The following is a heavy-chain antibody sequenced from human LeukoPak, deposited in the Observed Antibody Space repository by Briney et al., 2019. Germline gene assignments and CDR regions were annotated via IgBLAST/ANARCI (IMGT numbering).Heavy chain of an antibody. CDR1: GFTFSSYS. CDR3: ARGDVWFGEFRDDAFDI. J-gene: IGHJ3*02. D-gene: IGHD3-10*01. CDR2: ISSSSSYI. V-gene: IGHV3-21*01. Sequence: PGGSLRLSCAASGFTFSSYSMNWVRQAPGKGLEWVSSISSSSSYIYYADSVKGRFTISRDNAKNSLYLQMNSLRAEDTAVYYCARGDVWFGEFRDDAFDIWGQGTMVTVSS.